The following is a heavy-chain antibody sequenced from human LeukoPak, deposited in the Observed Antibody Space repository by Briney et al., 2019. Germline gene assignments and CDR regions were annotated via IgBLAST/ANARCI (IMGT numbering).Heavy chain of an antibody. Sequence: GGSLRLSCAASGFTFSDYYMSWIRQAPGKGLERVSYISSSGSTIYYADSVKGRFTISRDNAKNSLYLQMNSLRAEDTAVYYCARGEPGTTVTTFSFDYWGQGTLVTVSS. J-gene: IGHJ4*02. CDR1: GFTFSDYY. V-gene: IGHV3-11*01. D-gene: IGHD4-17*01. CDR3: ARGEPGTTVTTFSFDY. CDR2: ISSSGSTI.